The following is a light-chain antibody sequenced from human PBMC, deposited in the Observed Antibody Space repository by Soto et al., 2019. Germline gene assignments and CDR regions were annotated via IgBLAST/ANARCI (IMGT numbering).Light chain of an antibody. CDR3: QQYNNWPFS. Sequence: IVMTQSPCTLSVSPGERATLSCRAGQGVTTNFAWYQQKSGQSPRLLIYDVSIRATGVPARFSGTGSETDFTLTISGLQSEDSAVYFCQQYNNWPFSFGQGTRLEI. CDR2: DVS. CDR1: QGVTTN. V-gene: IGKV3-15*01. J-gene: IGKJ5*01.